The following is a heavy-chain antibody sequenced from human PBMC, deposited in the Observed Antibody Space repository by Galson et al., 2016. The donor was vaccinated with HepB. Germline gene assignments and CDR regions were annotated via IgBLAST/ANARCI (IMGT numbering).Heavy chain of an antibody. J-gene: IGHJ4*02. CDR3: ARGYSLGRGAVAENGFDY. CDR1: GYTFTTYG. Sequence: SVKVSCKASGYTFTTYGISWVRQAPGQGLEWMGWISGYDGSTKFVQKLQGRVTMTTDTSTSTGYMELRSLRSDDTAIYYCARGYSLGRGAVAENGFDYWGQGTLVTVSS. CDR2: ISGYDGST. V-gene: IGHV1-18*04. D-gene: IGHD6-19*01.